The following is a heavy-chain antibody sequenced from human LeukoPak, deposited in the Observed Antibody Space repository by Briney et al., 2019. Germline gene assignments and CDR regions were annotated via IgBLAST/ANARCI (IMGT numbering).Heavy chain of an antibody. CDR3: AKTSGSYYKVLDY. V-gene: IGHV3-43D*03. J-gene: IGHJ4*02. Sequence: GGSLRLSCAASGFTFDDYTMHWVRQAPGKGLEWVSVIRWHGGNTYYADSVKGRFTISRDNSKNSLYLQMNSLGAEDTALYYCAKTSGSYYKVLDYWGQGTLVTVSS. D-gene: IGHD3-10*01. CDR1: GFTFDDYT. CDR2: IRWHGGNT.